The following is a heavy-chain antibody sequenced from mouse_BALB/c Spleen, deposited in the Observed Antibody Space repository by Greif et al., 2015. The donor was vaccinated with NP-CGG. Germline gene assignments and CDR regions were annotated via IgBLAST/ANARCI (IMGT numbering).Heavy chain of an antibody. Sequence: QVQLQQSGAELMKPGASVKISCKATGYTFSSYWIEWVRQRPGHGLEWIGEILPGSGSTNYNEKFKGKATFTADTSSNTAYMQLSSLTSEDSAVYYCARRGYDYLYYFDYWGQSTTLTVSS. CDR2: ILPGSGST. CDR3: ARRGYDYLYYFDY. D-gene: IGHD2-4*01. CDR1: GYTFSSYW. J-gene: IGHJ2*01. V-gene: IGHV1-9*01.